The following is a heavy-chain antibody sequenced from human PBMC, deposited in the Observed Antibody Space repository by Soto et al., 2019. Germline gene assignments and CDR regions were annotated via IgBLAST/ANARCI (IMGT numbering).Heavy chain of an antibody. CDR2: IYYSGRT. J-gene: IGHJ5*02. V-gene: IGHV4-61*01. Sequence: ASETLSLTCTVSGASVSSASYYWSWIRQPPGKGLEWIGYIYYSGRTDYNPSLKSRVTISLDTSKNQFSLKLSSVTAADTAVYYCARGRGSGSKNNWFDPWGQGTLVTVSS. D-gene: IGHD3-10*01. CDR1: GASVSSASYY. CDR3: ARGRGSGSKNNWFDP.